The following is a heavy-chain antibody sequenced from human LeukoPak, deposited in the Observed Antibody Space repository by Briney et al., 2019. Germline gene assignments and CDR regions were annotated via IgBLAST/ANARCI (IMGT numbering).Heavy chain of an antibody. Sequence: GGSLRLSCAASGSTFDDYAMHWVRQAPGKGLEWVSGISWNSGSIGYADSVKGRFTISRDNAKNSLYLQMNSLRAEDTALYYCAKDALPGSYSSGWYDYWGQGTLVTVSS. D-gene: IGHD6-19*01. CDR2: ISWNSGSI. CDR1: GSTFDDYA. V-gene: IGHV3-9*01. CDR3: AKDALPGSYSSGWYDY. J-gene: IGHJ4*02.